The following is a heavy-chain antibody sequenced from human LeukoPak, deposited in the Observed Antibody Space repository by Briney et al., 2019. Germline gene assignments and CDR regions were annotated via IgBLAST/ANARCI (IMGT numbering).Heavy chain of an antibody. V-gene: IGHV3-30*03. J-gene: IGHJ3*02. CDR2: ISYDGSNK. CDR1: GFTFSSYG. Sequence: AGGSLRLSCAASGFTFSSYGMHWVRQAPGKGLEWVAVISYDGSNKYYADSVKGRFTISRDNSKNALYLQMNSLRADDTAVYYCARDRTYYYGFDAFDIWGQGTMVTVSS. CDR3: ARDRTYYYGFDAFDI. D-gene: IGHD3-10*01.